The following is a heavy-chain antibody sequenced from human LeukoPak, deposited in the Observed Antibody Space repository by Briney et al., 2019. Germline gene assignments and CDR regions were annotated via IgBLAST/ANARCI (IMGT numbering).Heavy chain of an antibody. CDR2: IRYDGSNK. D-gene: IGHD1-26*01. Sequence: GGSLRLSCTASGFTFSSYGMHWVRQAPGKGLEWVAFIRYDGSNKYYTDSVKGRFTISRDNSKNTLYLQMNSLRAEDTAVYYCAKGRGWEASYYYYYMDVWGKGTTVTISS. CDR1: GFTFSSYG. V-gene: IGHV3-30*02. CDR3: AKGRGWEASYYYYYMDV. J-gene: IGHJ6*03.